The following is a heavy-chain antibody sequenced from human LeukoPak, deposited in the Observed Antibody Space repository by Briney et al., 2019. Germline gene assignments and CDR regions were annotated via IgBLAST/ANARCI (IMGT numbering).Heavy chain of an antibody. J-gene: IGHJ4*02. D-gene: IGHD1-26*01. V-gene: IGHV3-11*06. CDR3: ARVGSRGYYFDY. Sequence: PGGSLRLSCASSGXTFSDYYMSWIRQAPGKGLEWVSHISGSSTYTNYADSVKGRFTISRDSANNSLYLQMNSLTAEDTAVFYCARVGSRGYYFDYWGQGTLVSVSS. CDR1: GXTFSDYY. CDR2: ISGSSTYT.